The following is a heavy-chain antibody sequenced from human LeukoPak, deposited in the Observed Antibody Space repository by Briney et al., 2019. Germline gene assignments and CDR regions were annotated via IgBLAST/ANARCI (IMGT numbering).Heavy chain of an antibody. CDR1: GGTFSSYA. CDR3: ARDLHYYDSSGYYYPNWFDP. D-gene: IGHD3-22*01. J-gene: IGHJ5*02. CDR2: IIPIFGTA. Sequence: ASVKVSCKASGGTFSSYAISWVRQAPGQGLEWMGRIIPIFGTANYAQKFQGRVTITTDESTSTAYMVLSSLRSEDTAVYYCARDLHYYDSSGYYYPNWFDPWGQGTLVTVSS. V-gene: IGHV1-69*05.